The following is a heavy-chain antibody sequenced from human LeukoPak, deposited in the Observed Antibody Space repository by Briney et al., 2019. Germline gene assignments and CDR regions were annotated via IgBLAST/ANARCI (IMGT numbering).Heavy chain of an antibody. CDR1: GFSFGNYW. Sequence: GGSLRLSCEASGFSFGNYWMSWVRQAPGRGLEWVSNIKQDGGEKLYVDSVKGRFTISRDNAKNSLFLQMNSLRAEDTAVYYCARVNSGAVTLLNPDYWGQGTLVTVSS. CDR3: ARVNSGAVTLLNPDY. V-gene: IGHV3-7*01. J-gene: IGHJ4*02. CDR2: IKQDGGEK. D-gene: IGHD3-3*01.